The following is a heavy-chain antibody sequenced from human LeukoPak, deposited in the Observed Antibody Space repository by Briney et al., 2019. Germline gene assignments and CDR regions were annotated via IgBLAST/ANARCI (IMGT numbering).Heavy chain of an antibody. CDR3: ARAIVAVTTPNGAFDT. J-gene: IGHJ3*02. D-gene: IGHD4-11*01. CDR2: IIPIFGTA. Sequence: SVKVSCKASGGTFSGSAISWVRQAPGQGLEWMGGIIPIFGTANYAQKFQGRVTITADESTSTAYMELNSLRSEDSAVYYCARAIVAVTTPNGAFDTWGQGTMVTVPS. CDR1: GGTFSGSA. V-gene: IGHV1-69*01.